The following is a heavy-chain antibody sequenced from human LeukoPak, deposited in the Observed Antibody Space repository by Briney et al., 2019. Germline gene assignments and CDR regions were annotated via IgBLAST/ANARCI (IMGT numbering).Heavy chain of an antibody. CDR3: ARVVLYSSSWYDTTYFDY. CDR2: INHSGST. V-gene: IGHV4-34*01. D-gene: IGHD6-13*01. Sequence: SETLALTCAFYGGSFRGYYWSWIRQPPGKGLEWIGEINHSGSTNYNPSLKSRVTISVDTSKNQFSLKLSSVTAADTAVYYCARVVLYSSSWYDTTYFDYWGQGTLVTVSS. CDR1: GGSFRGYY. J-gene: IGHJ4*02.